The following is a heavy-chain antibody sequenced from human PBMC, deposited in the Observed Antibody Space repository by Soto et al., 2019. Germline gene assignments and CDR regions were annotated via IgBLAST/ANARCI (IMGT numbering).Heavy chain of an antibody. Sequence: GGSLRLSCAASGFSFSTSDMTWVRQAPGKGLEWVSAFTGRGTGTSYADPVKGRFTISRDNSKNTLYLRMNTLTADDTAVYYCAKDPMVQDCSGGTCYFDYWGQGTLVTVSS. CDR1: GFSFSTSD. CDR2: FTGRGTGT. J-gene: IGHJ4*02. V-gene: IGHV3-23*01. D-gene: IGHD2-15*01. CDR3: AKDPMVQDCSGGTCYFDY.